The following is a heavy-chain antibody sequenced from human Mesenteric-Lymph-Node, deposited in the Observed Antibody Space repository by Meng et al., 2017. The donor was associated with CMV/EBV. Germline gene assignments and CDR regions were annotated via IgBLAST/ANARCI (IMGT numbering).Heavy chain of an antibody. Sequence: GESLKISCAASGFTFSIYSMNWVRQAPGKGLEWVSSISSSSSYIYYADSVKGRFTISRDNAKNSLYLQMNSLRAEDTAVYYCATVIAAGETDYWGQGTLVTVSS. CDR2: ISSSSSYI. CDR3: ATVIAAGETDY. V-gene: IGHV3-21*01. D-gene: IGHD6-13*01. J-gene: IGHJ4*02. CDR1: GFTFSIYS.